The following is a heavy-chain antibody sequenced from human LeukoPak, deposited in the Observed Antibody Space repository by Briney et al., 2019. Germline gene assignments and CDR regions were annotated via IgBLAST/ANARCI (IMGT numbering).Heavy chain of an antibody. Sequence: PGGSLRLSCAASEFTFGNYAMHWVRQAPGKGLEWVAVISYDGSNKYYADSVKGRFTISRDNSKNTLYLQMNSLRPEDTALYYCARVSERLLPSFKWFDPWGQGTLVTVSS. CDR2: ISYDGSNK. CDR1: EFTFGNYA. CDR3: ARVSERLLPSFKWFDP. J-gene: IGHJ5*02. V-gene: IGHV3-30-3*01. D-gene: IGHD2-21*02.